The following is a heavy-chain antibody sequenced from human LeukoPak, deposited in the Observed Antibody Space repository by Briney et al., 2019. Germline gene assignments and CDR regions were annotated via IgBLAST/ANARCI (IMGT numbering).Heavy chain of an antibody. CDR3: ARGVRYYGGNWGRAFDI. CDR2: ISAYNGNT. V-gene: IGHV1-18*01. D-gene: IGHD4-23*01. Sequence: ASVKVSCKASGYTFTSYGISWVRQAPGQGLEWMGWISAYNGNTNYAQKLQGRVTMTTDTSTSTAYMELRSLRSDDTAVYYCARGVRYYGGNWGRAFDIWGQGTMVTVSS. J-gene: IGHJ3*02. CDR1: GYTFTSYG.